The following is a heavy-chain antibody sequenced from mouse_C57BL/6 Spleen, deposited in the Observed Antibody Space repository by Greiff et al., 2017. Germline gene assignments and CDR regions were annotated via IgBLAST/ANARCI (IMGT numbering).Heavy chain of an antibody. CDR2: IHPNSGST. D-gene: IGHD2-4*01. Sequence: VQLQQPGAELVKPGASVKLSCKASGYTFTSYWMHWVKQRPGQGLEWIGMIHPNSGSTNYNEKFKSKATLTVDKSSSTAYMQLSSLTSEDSAVYYCASPSIYYDYDAWYFDVWGTGTTVTVSS. CDR3: ASPSIYYDYDAWYFDV. CDR1: GYTFTSYW. J-gene: IGHJ1*03. V-gene: IGHV1-64*01.